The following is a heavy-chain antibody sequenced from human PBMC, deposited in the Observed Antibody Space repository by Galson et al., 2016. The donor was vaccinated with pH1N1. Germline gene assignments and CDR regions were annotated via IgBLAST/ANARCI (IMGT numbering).Heavy chain of an antibody. CDR3: ARSTGYCSSANCYSGAEYFQL. V-gene: IGHV1-18*01. J-gene: IGHJ1*01. CDR1: SYTFTNYG. D-gene: IGHD2-2*01. Sequence: SVKVSCKASSYTFTNYGITWVRQAPGQGLEWMAWMSAYNGNTNYAQKFQGRVTMATDTSTNTAYMELRNLTSDDTAVYYCARSTGYCSSANCYSGAEYFQLWGQGTLVTVSS. CDR2: MSAYNGNT.